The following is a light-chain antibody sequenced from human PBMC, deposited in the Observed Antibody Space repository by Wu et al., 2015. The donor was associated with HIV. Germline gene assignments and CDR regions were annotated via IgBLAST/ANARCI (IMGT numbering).Light chain of an antibody. J-gene: IGKJ1*01. CDR1: QSISSQ. V-gene: IGKV1-39*01. CDR3: QESYSTPRT. Sequence: DIQMTQSPSSLSASVGDRVTINCRASQSISSQLNWYQQKPGKAPKLLIYAASSLQSGVPSRFSGSGSGTDFTLTISSLHPDDFATYYCQESYSTPRTFGQGTKVGNQT. CDR2: AAS.